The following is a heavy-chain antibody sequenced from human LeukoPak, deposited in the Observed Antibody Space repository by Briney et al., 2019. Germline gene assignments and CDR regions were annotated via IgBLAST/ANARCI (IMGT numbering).Heavy chain of an antibody. V-gene: IGHV3-74*01. D-gene: IGHD3-16*01. CDR3: SRSLLGGADH. CDR2: INRDGSKK. J-gene: IGHJ4*02. Sequence: GGSLRLSCVASGFTLSEHWVHWVRQAPGKGRVWVSRINRDGSKKDYAGSVRGRFSISRDNAKKTVFLEMNSLRAEDTAVYYCSRSLLGGADHWGQGTLVTVSS. CDR1: GFTLSEHW.